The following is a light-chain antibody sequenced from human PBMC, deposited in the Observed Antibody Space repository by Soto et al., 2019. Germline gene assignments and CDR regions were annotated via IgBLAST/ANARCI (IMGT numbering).Light chain of an antibody. Sequence: QSVLTQPPSASGTPGQRVTISCSGSSSNIASNTLNWYQQLPGTAPKLLIYSNNQRPSGVPDRFSGSRSGTSASLAISGLQSEDEADYYCAAWDDSLNGPVFGGGTKLTVL. J-gene: IGLJ2*01. V-gene: IGLV1-44*01. CDR2: SNN. CDR3: AAWDDSLNGPV. CDR1: SSNIASNT.